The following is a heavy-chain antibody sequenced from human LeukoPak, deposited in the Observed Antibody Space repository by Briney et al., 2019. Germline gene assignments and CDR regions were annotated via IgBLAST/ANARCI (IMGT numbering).Heavy chain of an antibody. CDR3: ARDKGGPDY. D-gene: IGHD2-15*01. CDR2: INEGSSEL. Sequence: GGSLRLSCGASGFTFSVYGMNWVRQAPGKGLEWIPYINEGSSELKYSDSVKGRFTVSRDNAKNSLYLQMNSLRAEDTAVYYCARDKGGPDYWGQGTLVTVSS. CDR1: GFTFSVYG. V-gene: IGHV3-48*01. J-gene: IGHJ4*02.